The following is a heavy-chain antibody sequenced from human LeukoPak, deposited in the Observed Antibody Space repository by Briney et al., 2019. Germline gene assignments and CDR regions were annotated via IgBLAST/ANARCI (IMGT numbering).Heavy chain of an antibody. CDR3: AKESSGYSSSWYYFDY. CDR2: IRYEGSNK. V-gene: IGHV3-30*02. CDR1: GFTFSSYG. J-gene: IGHJ4*02. Sequence: GGSLRLSCAASGFTFSSYGMHWVRQAPGKGLEWVAFIRYEGSNKYYADSVKGRFTISRDNSKNMLYLQMNSLRAEDTAVYYCAKESSGYSSSWYYFDYWGQGTLVTVSS. D-gene: IGHD6-13*01.